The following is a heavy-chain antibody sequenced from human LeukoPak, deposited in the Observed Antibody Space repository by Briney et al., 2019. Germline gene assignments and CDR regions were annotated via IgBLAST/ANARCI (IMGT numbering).Heavy chain of an antibody. Sequence: PSETLSLTCTVSGGSISSYYWSWIRQPPGKGLEWIGYIYYSGSTNYNPSLKSRVTISLDTSKNQFSLQLSSVTAADTAVYYCVRGERLGGDYWGHGTLVTVSS. CDR1: GGSISSYY. D-gene: IGHD3-10*01. V-gene: IGHV4-59*01. J-gene: IGHJ4*01. CDR3: VRGERLGGDY. CDR2: IYYSGST.